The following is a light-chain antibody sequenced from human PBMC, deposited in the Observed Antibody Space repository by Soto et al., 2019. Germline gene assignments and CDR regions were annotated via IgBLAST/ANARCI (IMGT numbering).Light chain of an antibody. CDR2: VAS. CDR3: QQYGGSPT. J-gene: IGKJ1*01. V-gene: IGKV3-20*01. Sequence: EIVLTQSPGTLSLSPGETATLSCRASQSVSAGYLAWYQQRPGQAPRLLIYVASYRTPGIPDRFSGSGSGTDFTLTISRLEPEDSAVYYCQQYGGSPTFGQGTKVDIK. CDR1: QSVSAGY.